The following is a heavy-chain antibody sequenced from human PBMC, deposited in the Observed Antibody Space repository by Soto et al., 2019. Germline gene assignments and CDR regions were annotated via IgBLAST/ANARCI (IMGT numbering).Heavy chain of an antibody. CDR1: GFTFSSYA. J-gene: IGHJ4*02. Sequence: EVQLLESGGGLVQPGGSLRLSCAASGFTFSSYAMSWVRQAPGKGLEWVSIIYSDGTTSYADSVKGRFTISRDNVKNTLHLQMNSLRAEDTAVYYCAILSNWGQGTLVTVSS. CDR2: IYSDGTT. D-gene: IGHD6-6*01. V-gene: IGHV3-23*03. CDR3: AILSN.